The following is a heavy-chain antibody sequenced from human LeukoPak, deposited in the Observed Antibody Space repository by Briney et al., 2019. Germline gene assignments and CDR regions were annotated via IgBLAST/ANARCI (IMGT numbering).Heavy chain of an antibody. Sequence: PGGSLRLSCAASGFTFSSHGFYWVRQAPGKGLEWVAVIWYDGSKKYYADSVKGRSTISRDNSKNTLYLQMNSLRAEDTAVYYCAKFDIVVVVAATPQEDAFDIWGQGTMVTVSS. CDR2: IWYDGSKK. V-gene: IGHV3-30*02. D-gene: IGHD2-15*01. CDR3: AKFDIVVVVAATPQEDAFDI. CDR1: GFTFSSHG. J-gene: IGHJ3*02.